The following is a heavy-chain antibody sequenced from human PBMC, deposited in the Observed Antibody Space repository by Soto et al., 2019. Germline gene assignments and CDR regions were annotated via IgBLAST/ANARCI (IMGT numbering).Heavy chain of an antibody. V-gene: IGHV3-21*01. J-gene: IGHJ4*02. CDR3: ARSSWEEPGCFDY. Sequence: GGSLRLSCAASGFTFSSYSMNWVRQAPGKGLEWVSSISSSSSYIYYADSVKGRFTISRDNAKNSLYLQMNSLRAEDTAVYYCARSSWEEPGCFDYWGQGTLVTVSS. CDR1: GFTFSSYS. D-gene: IGHD2-2*01. CDR2: ISSSSSYI.